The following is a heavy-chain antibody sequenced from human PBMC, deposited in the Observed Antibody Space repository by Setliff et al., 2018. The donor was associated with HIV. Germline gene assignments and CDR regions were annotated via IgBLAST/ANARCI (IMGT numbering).Heavy chain of an antibody. CDR1: GFTFSHYG. Sequence: GGSLRLSCAASGFTFSHYGMHWVRQAPGKGLEWVAFIRYDGSNKYYADSVKGRFTISRDNSKNTLYLQMNSLRAEDTAVYYCARDAPLYSNYVGYFDYWGQGTLVTVSS. D-gene: IGHD4-4*01. CDR3: ARDAPLYSNYVGYFDY. CDR2: IRYDGSNK. V-gene: IGHV3-30*02. J-gene: IGHJ4*02.